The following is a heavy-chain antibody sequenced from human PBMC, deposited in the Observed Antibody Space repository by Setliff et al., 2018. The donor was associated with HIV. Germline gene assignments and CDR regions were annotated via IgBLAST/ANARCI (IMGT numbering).Heavy chain of an antibody. CDR1: GTSFSDHY. CDR3: VRWYYCVSGACYRADY. D-gene: IGHD2-21*02. V-gene: IGHV4-34*01. Sequence: LSLTCSVYGTSFSDHYWSWVRQTPGKGLEWIGEMNQSGTTNYNPSLKSRVTTSIDTSERQFSLKLTSVTAADTAVYYCVRWYYCVSGACYRADYWGQGTMVTVSS. J-gene: IGHJ4*02. CDR2: MNQSGTT.